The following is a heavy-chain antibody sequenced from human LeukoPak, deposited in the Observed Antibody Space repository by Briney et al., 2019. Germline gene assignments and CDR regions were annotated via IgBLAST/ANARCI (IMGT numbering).Heavy chain of an antibody. V-gene: IGHV3-23*01. J-gene: IGHJ4*02. CDR2: ISGSGGRT. D-gene: IGHD6-19*01. CDR3: ASIAVAGREGEDY. CDR1: GFTFSRYA. Sequence: GGSLRLSCAASGFTFSRYAMSWVRQAPGKGLEWVSAISGSGGRTYYADSVKGRFTISRDNSKNTLYLQMNSLRAEDTAVYYCASIAVAGREGEDYWGQGTLVTVSS.